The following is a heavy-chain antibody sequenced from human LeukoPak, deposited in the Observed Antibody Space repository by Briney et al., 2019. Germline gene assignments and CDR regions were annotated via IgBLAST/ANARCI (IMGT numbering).Heavy chain of an antibody. CDR2: IYYSGST. V-gene: IGHV4-59*01. CDR1: GGSISSYY. D-gene: IGHD3-3*01. J-gene: IGHJ4*02. CDR3: ARVRDDFWSGPSAYFDY. Sequence: SETLSLTCTVSGGSISSYYWSWIRQPPGKGLEWIGYIYYSGSTNYNPSLKSRVTISVDTSKNQFSLKLSSVTAADTAVYYCARVRDDFWSGPSAYFDYWGQGALVTVSS.